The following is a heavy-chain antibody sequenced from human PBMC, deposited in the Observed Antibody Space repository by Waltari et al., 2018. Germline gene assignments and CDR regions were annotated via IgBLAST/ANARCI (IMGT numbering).Heavy chain of an antibody. D-gene: IGHD3-3*01. CDR2: IDPEDRET. CDR3: STRSFGVVNAFDI. CDR1: AHTFTDYY. V-gene: IGHV1-69-2*01. Sequence: EVQLIQSGAEVKKPGANVKISCKASAHTFTDYYIHWVQQAHGKGLVWMGLIDPEDRETVYADHSHRRVTITADRSTDTVYMELRSLRSEYTAVYYCSTRSFGVVNAFDIWGQGTMVIVSS. J-gene: IGHJ3*02.